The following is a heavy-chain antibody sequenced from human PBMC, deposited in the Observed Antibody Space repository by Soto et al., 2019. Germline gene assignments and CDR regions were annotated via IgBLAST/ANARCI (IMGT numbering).Heavy chain of an antibody. CDR3: ARGATSQLNYYYGMDV. D-gene: IGHD1-26*01. CDR2: IDPSDSYT. CDR1: GYSFTSYW. Sequence: GESLKISCKGSGYSFTSYWISWVRQMPGKGLEWMGRIDPSDSYTNYSSSFQGHVTISADKSISTAYLQWSSLKASDTAMYYCARGATSQLNYYYGMDVWGQGTTVTVSS. J-gene: IGHJ6*02. V-gene: IGHV5-10-1*01.